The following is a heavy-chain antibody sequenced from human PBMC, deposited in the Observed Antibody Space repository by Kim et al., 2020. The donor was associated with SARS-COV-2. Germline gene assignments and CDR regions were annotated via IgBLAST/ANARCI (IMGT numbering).Heavy chain of an antibody. J-gene: IGHJ6*03. CDR2: IPYTGTA. Sequence: SETLSLTCTVSGPSISSGDYYWTWIRQLPGKGLEWIAYIPYTGTAYYNPSLKSRISMSVDTSKNQFSLKLTSVTAADTALYYCARIAFCDTDCLYNSYY. CDR3: ARIAFCDTDCLYNSYY. V-gene: IGHV4-31*03. D-gene: IGHD2-21*02. CDR1: GPSISSGDYY.